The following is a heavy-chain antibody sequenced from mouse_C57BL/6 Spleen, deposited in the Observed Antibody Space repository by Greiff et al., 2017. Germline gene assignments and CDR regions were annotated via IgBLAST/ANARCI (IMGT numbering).Heavy chain of an antibody. D-gene: IGHD1-2*01. V-gene: IGHV1-15*01. CDR1: GYTFTDYE. Sequence: VQLQQSGAELVRPGASVTLSCKASGYTFTDYEMPWVQQTPVHGLAWIGAIFPETGGTAYNQKFKGKAILTADKSSSTAYMALRSLTSEDSAVYCCTRSNGPFAYWGQGTLVTVSA. J-gene: IGHJ3*01. CDR3: TRSNGPFAY. CDR2: IFPETGGT.